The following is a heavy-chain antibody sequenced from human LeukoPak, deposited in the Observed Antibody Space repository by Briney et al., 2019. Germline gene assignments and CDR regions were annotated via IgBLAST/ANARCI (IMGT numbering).Heavy chain of an antibody. CDR1: GDSVSSNSAA. D-gene: IGHD5-12*01. Sequence: SQTLSLTCAISGDSVSSNSAAWNWIRQSPSRGVEWLGRTYYRSEWYNDYAVSVKSRITINPDTSKNQFSLQLNSVTPEDTAVYYCARGRNQGSGGSWLRPRVTNNDAFDIWGQGTMVTVSS. V-gene: IGHV6-1*01. CDR3: ARGRNQGSGGSWLRPRVTNNDAFDI. J-gene: IGHJ3*02. CDR2: TYYRSEWYN.